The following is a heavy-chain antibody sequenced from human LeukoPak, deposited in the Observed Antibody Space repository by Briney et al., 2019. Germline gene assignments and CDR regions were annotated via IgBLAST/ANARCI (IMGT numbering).Heavy chain of an antibody. Sequence: ASAKVSCKASGYTFTSYWIQWVRQAPGQGLEWVGLINPDGGSTAYAHRFQGRVIMTRDTSTSTAYMDLSSLRSEDTAVYHCARAPRNSSTMLDFWGQGTLVTISS. D-gene: IGHD6-13*01. CDR3: ARAPRNSSTMLDF. CDR1: GYTFTSYW. J-gene: IGHJ4*02. V-gene: IGHV1-46*01. CDR2: INPDGGST.